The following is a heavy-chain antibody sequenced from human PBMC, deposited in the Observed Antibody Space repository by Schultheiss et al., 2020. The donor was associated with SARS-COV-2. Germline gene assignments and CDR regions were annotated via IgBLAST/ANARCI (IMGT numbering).Heavy chain of an antibody. CDR3: ARASSGWNEATFDP. V-gene: IGHV3-48*01. Sequence: GGSLRLSCAASGFTFSSYWMSWVRQAPGKGLEWVSYISSSSSTIYYADSVKGRFTISRDNSKNTLYLQMNSLRAEDTAVYYCARASSGWNEATFDPWGQGTLVTVSS. CDR1: GFTFSSYW. D-gene: IGHD6-19*01. CDR2: ISSSSSTI. J-gene: IGHJ5*02.